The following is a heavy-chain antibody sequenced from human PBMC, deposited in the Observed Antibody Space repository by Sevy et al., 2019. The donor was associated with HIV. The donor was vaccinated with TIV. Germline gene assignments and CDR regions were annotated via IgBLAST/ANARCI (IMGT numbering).Heavy chain of an antibody. CDR2: IKEYGSEK. J-gene: IGHJ6*02. D-gene: IGHD5-12*01. CDR3: ANGYNYYYYGMDV. V-gene: IGHV3-7*03. Sequence: GGSLRLSCAASGFTFSTYNHYWMTWVRQAPGKGLEWVANIKEYGSEKDYVDSVKGRFTISRDNAKNSVYLQMNSLRAEDTAVYYCANGYNYYYYGMDVWGQGTTVTVSS. CDR1: GFTFSTYNHYW.